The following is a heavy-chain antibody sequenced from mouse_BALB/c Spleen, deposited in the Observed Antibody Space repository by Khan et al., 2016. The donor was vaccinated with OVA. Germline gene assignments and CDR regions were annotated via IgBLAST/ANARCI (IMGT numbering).Heavy chain of an antibody. Sequence: VQLQQSGPGLVKPSQSLSLTCTVTGYSITSDYAWNWIRQFPGNKLEWMGYISYSGSTSYNPSLKSRISITRQPSNNQFLLQLNSVTTGDTASYFCARRAYYANWYFDVWGAGTTVTVSS. CDR1: GYSITSDYA. D-gene: IGHD1-1*02. CDR2: ISYSGST. CDR3: ARRAYYANWYFDV. J-gene: IGHJ1*01. V-gene: IGHV3-2*02.